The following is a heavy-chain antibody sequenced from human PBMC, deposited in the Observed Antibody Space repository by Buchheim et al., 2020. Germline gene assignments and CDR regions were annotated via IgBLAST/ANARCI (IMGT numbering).Heavy chain of an antibody. CDR3: AREYSSSSGKTLDY. D-gene: IGHD6-6*01. CDR2: ISSSRTTI. Sequence: EVQLVESGGGLVQPGGSLRLSCAASGFTFSSYSMNWVRQAPGKGLEWVSYISSSRTTIFYADSVKGRFTISRDNAKNSLSLQMNSLRDEDTAVYYCAREYSSSSGKTLDYWGQGTL. V-gene: IGHV3-48*02. J-gene: IGHJ4*02. CDR1: GFTFSSYS.